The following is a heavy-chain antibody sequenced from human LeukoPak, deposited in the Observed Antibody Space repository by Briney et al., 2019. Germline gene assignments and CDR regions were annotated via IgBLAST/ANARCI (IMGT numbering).Heavy chain of an antibody. CDR2: ISSSSSYI. Sequence: GGSLRLSCAASGFTFSSYSMNWVRQAPGKGLEWVSSISSSSSYIYYADSVKGRFTISRDDAKNSLYLQMNSLRAEDTAVYYCAREDIVATINYWGQGTLVTVSS. V-gene: IGHV3-21*01. J-gene: IGHJ4*02. D-gene: IGHD5-12*01. CDR3: AREDIVATINY. CDR1: GFTFSSYS.